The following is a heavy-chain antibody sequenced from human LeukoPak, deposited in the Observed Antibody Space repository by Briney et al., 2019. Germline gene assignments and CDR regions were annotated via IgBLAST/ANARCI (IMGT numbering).Heavy chain of an antibody. D-gene: IGHD3-3*01. CDR2: IYYSGST. CDR1: GCSISSYY. J-gene: IGHJ4*02. V-gene: IGHV4-59*01. Sequence: SETLSLTCTVSGCSISSYYWSWIRQPPGKGLEWVGYIYYSGSTNYNPSLKSRVTISLDTSKNQFSLKLSSVTAADTAVYYCARGKAEYYDFWSGTIFDYWGEGTLVAVSS. CDR3: ARGKAEYYDFWSGTIFDY.